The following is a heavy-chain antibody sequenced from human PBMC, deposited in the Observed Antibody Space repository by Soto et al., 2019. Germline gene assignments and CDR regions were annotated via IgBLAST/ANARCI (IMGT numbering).Heavy chain of an antibody. J-gene: IGHJ5*02. CDR2: ISAYNGNT. CDR3: ARDMFPSDRVPGTGFDP. Sequence: GASVKVSCKASGYTFTSYGISWVRQAPGQVLEWMGWISAYNGNTNYAQKLQGRVTMTTDTSTSTAYMELRSLRSDDTAVYFCARDMFPSDRVPGTGFDPWGQGTLVTVSS. V-gene: IGHV1-18*01. D-gene: IGHD3-10*02. CDR1: GYTFTSYG.